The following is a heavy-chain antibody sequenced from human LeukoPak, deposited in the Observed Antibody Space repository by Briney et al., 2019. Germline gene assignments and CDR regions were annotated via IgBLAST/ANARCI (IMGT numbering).Heavy chain of an antibody. V-gene: IGHV1-18*01. CDR1: GYTXTSYG. CDR3: ARVRGYYDSHGYYYRGVFSLEYFQH. Sequence: ASVKVSCKASGYTXTSYGISWVRQAPGQGLKWMGWISAYNGNTNYAQKLQGRVTMSTDTSTSTAYMELRSLRSDDTAVYYCARVRGYYDSHGYYYRGVFSLEYFQHWGQGTLVTVSS. J-gene: IGHJ1*01. CDR2: ISAYNGNT. D-gene: IGHD3-22*01.